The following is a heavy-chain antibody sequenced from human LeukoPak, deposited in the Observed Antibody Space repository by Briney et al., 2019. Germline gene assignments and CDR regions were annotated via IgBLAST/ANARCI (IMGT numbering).Heavy chain of an antibody. Sequence: GGSLRLSCAASGFTFSSYGIHWVRQAPGKGLEWVAFIRYDGSNKYYADSVKGRFTISRDNSKNTLYLQMNSLRAEDTAVYYCAKDYSKTSYYGSGTYYRPNWFDPWGQGTLVTVSS. CDR1: GFTFSSYG. D-gene: IGHD3-10*01. V-gene: IGHV3-30*02. CDR2: IRYDGSNK. CDR3: AKDYSKTSYYGSGTYYRPNWFDP. J-gene: IGHJ5*02.